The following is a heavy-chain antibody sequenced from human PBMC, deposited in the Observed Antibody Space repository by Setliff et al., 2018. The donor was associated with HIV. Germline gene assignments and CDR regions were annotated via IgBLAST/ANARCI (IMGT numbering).Heavy chain of an antibody. D-gene: IGHD4-17*01. CDR3: AKGAGFYGDYTFDY. V-gene: IGHV4-59*11. CDR2: IYSTGST. J-gene: IGHJ4*02. Sequence: KTSETLSLTCTVSGASITSHYWSWIRQSPGRELEWIGYIYSTGSTNYNPSLQSRVSISMDASKNKFSLKVTSVTSADTAVYYCAKGAGFYGDYTFDYWGQGNLVTV. CDR1: GASITSHY.